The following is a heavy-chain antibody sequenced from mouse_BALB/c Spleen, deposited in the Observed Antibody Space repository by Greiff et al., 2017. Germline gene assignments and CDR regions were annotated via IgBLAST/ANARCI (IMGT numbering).Heavy chain of an antibody. CDR2: IRNKANGYTT. V-gene: IGHV7-3*02. J-gene: IGHJ4*01. CDR3: ARDAYYYGSSYAMDY. CDR1: GFTFTDYY. Sequence: EVQLVESGGGLVQPGGSLRLSCATSGFTFTDYYMSWVRQPPGQALEWLGFIRNKANGYTTEYSASVKGRFTISRDNSQSILYLQMNTLRAEDSATDYCARDAYYYGSSYAMDYWGQGTSVTVSA. D-gene: IGHD1-1*01.